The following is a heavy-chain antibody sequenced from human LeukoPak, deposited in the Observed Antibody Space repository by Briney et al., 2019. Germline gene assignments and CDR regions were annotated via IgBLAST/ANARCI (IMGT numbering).Heavy chain of an antibody. CDR3: ARLQWLSTPFFDY. CDR2: IYYSGST. Sequence: SETLSLTCTVSGGSISSSSYYWGWIRQPPGKGLEWIGSIYYSGSTYYNPSLKSRVTISVDTSKKQFSLKLYSVTAADTAVYFCARLQWLSTPFFDYWGQGTLVTVSS. CDR1: GGSISSSSYY. D-gene: IGHD6-19*01. V-gene: IGHV4-39*01. J-gene: IGHJ4*02.